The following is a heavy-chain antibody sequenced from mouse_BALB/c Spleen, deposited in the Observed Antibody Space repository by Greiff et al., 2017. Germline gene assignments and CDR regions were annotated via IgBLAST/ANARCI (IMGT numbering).Heavy chain of an antibody. CDR1: GFTFSSYT. D-gene: IGHD1-1*01. Sequence: DVHLVESGGGLVQPGGSLKLSCAASGFTFSSYTMSWVRQTPEKRLEWVAYISNGGGSTYYPDTVKGRFTISRDNAKNTLYLQMSSLKSEDTAMYYCARHDYYGSSYVYWYFDVWGAGTTVTVSS. J-gene: IGHJ1*01. CDR2: ISNGGGST. CDR3: ARHDYYGSSYVYWYFDV. V-gene: IGHV5-12-2*01.